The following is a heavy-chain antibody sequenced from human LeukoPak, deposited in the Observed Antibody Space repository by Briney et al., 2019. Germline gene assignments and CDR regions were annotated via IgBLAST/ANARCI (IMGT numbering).Heavy chain of an antibody. CDR2: LKKSGGSS. CDR3: ARATGSVDPYDI. J-gene: IGHJ3*02. V-gene: IGHV3-23*01. CDR1: GFTFSSYA. Sequence: PGGSLRLSCAASGFTFSSYAMSWVRQAPGKGLEWVSTLKKSGGSSHYADSVKGRFTISGDSSKNTLYLQMNSLRADDTAVYYCARATGSVDPYDIWGQGTMVTVST. D-gene: IGHD2-8*02.